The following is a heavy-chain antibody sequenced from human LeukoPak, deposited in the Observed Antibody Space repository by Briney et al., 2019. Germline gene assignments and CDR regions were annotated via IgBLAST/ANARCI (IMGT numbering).Heavy chain of an antibody. CDR1: GFTFDDYA. CDR3: AKDRGSAAGRRYYYMDV. CDR2: ISWNSGSI. D-gene: IGHD6-13*01. J-gene: IGHJ6*03. V-gene: IGHV3-9*01. Sequence: GGSLRLSCAASGFTFDDYAMHWVRQAPGKGLEWVSGISWNSGSIGYADSVKGRFTISRDNAKNSPYLQMNSLRAEDTALYYCAKDRGSAAGRRYYYMDVWGKGTTVTVSS.